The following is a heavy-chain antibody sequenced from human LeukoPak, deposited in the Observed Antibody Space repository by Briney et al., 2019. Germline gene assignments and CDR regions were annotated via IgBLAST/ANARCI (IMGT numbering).Heavy chain of an antibody. V-gene: IGHV3-66*01. J-gene: IGHJ4*02. CDR2: IHNDGRT. D-gene: IGHD1-1*01. Sequence: GGSLRLSCAASGFDVSINYMNWIRQSPEKGLEWVSIIHNDGRTYYADSVKGRFTVSRGNSKNTVSLQMDSLRVDDTGVYYCARGFLQLTPYYFDYWGQGTLVTVSS. CDR1: GFDVSINY. CDR3: ARGFLQLTPYYFDY.